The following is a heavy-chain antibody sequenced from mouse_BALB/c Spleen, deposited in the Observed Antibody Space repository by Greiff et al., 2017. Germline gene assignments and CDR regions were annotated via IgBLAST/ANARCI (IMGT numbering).Heavy chain of an antibody. CDR2: INPSTGYT. CDR3: ARDYGSSYLFAY. D-gene: IGHD1-1*01. V-gene: IGHV1-7*01. Sequence: QVQLQQSGAELAKPGASVKMSCKASGYTFTSYWMHWVKQRPGQGLEWIGYINPSTGYTEYNQKFKDKATLTADKSSSSAYMQLSSLTSEDSAVYYCARDYGSSYLFAYWGQGTLVTVSA. CDR1: GYTFTSYW. J-gene: IGHJ3*01.